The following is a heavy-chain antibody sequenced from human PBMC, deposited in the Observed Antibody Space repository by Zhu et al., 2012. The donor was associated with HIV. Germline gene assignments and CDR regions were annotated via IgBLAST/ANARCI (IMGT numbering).Heavy chain of an antibody. J-gene: IGHJ6*03. CDR2: ISYSGIV. Sequence: QVQLQESGPGMLKPSETLSLICTVSDGSINNFHWSWIRQPPGKGLEWIGHISYSGIVNYNPSLKSRVTISLDTTMNEYSMKLTSVTAADTAVYFCARVGRGVFYTAYFGNKYYYYYMDVVGKGTTVTVSS. CDR1: DGSINNFH. D-gene: IGHD2/OR15-2a*01. CDR3: ARVGRGVFYTAYFGNKYYYYYMDV. V-gene: IGHV4-59*01.